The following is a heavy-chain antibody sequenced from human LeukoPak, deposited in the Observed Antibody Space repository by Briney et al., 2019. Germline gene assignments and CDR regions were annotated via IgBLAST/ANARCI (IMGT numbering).Heavy chain of an antibody. CDR2: ISVSGTI. J-gene: IGHJ6*03. V-gene: IGHV3-48*01. D-gene: IGHD6-6*01. CDR1: AFSLSTYS. Sequence: PGGSLRLSCAASAFSLSTYSMNWVRQSPGKGLEWLSHISVSGTIHYADSVKGRFSISRDNGRDSVSLQMNRLRVGDTGVYFCATAPRRAPDYIDVWGRGTTVSVSS. CDR3: ATAPRRAPDYIDV.